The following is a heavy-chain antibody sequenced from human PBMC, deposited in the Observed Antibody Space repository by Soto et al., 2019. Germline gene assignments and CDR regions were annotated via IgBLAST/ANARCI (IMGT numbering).Heavy chain of an antibody. CDR1: GYTLTELS. CDR3: ATARVPAAIIIPDAFDI. Sequence: ASVKVSCKVSGYTLTELSMHWVRQAPGKGLEWMGGFDPEDGETIYAQKFQGRVTMTGDTSTDTAYMELSSLRSEDTAVYYCATARVPAAIIIPDAFDIWGQGTMVTVSS. J-gene: IGHJ3*02. V-gene: IGHV1-24*01. CDR2: FDPEDGET. D-gene: IGHD2-2*02.